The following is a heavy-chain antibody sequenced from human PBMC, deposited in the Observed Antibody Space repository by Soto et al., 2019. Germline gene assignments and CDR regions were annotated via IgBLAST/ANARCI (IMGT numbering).Heavy chain of an antibody. D-gene: IGHD2-2*01. J-gene: IGHJ3*02. V-gene: IGHV3-23*01. CDR1: GFTFSSYA. CDR2: ISGSGGST. CDR3: AKDLTPFLGYCSSTSCSDAFDI. Sequence: EVQLLESGGGLVQPGGSLRLSCAASGFTFSSYAMSWVRQAPGKGLEWVSAISGSGGSTYYADSVKGRFTISRDNSKNTLYLQMNSLRAEDTAVYYCAKDLTPFLGYCSSTSCSDAFDIWGQGTMVTVSS.